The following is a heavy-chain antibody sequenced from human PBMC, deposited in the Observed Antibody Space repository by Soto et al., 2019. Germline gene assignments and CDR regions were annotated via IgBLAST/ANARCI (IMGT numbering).Heavy chain of an antibody. CDR1: GGSISSSNW. Sequence: SETLSLTCAVSGGSISSSNWWSWVRQPPGKELEWIGEIYHSGSTNYNPSLKSRVTISVDKSKNQFSLKLSSVTAADTAVYYCARVSGYYDSSGYIDYWGQGTLVTVSS. D-gene: IGHD3-22*01. CDR3: ARVSGYYDSSGYIDY. CDR2: IYHSGST. J-gene: IGHJ4*02. V-gene: IGHV4-4*02.